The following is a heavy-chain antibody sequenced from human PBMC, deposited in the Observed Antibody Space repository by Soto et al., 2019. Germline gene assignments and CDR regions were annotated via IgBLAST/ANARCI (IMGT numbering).Heavy chain of an antibody. V-gene: IGHV1-2*04. D-gene: IGHD6-19*01. CDR3: ARVWHSSGWMGFDY. CDR1: GYTFTGYY. J-gene: IGHJ4*02. Sequence: QVQLVQSGAEVKKPGASVKVSCKASGYTFTGYYMHWVRQAPGQGLEWMGWINPNSGGTNYAQKLQGWVTMTRDTSISTAYMELSRLRSDDTAVYYCARVWHSSGWMGFDYWGQGTLVTVSS. CDR2: INPNSGGT.